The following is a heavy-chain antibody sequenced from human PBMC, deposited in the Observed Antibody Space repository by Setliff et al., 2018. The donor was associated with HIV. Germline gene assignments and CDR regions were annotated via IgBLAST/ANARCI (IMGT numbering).Heavy chain of an antibody. V-gene: IGHV4-59*01. J-gene: IGHJ6*02. CDR2: SYHSGST. CDR3: ARDVEHMMDV. Sequence: SETLSLTCTVSGGSISNYYWSWIRQPPGKGLEWIGFSYHSGSTKYNPSLKSRVTISVDTSRNQFSLKLSSVTAADTAVYYCARDVEHMMDVWGQGTTVTVSS. CDR1: GGSISNYY.